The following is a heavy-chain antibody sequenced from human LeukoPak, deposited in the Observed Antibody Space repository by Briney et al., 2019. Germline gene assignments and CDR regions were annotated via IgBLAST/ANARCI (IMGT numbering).Heavy chain of an antibody. CDR1: GFTFSNYA. CDR3: AKDLSSGWYPYYFDF. V-gene: IGHV3-23*01. J-gene: IGHJ4*02. Sequence: GGSLRLSCAASGFTFSNYAMNWVRHAPGKGLEWASAISGSGAATFNADSVKGRFTISRDNSKNTLYLQMNSLRAEDTAVYYCAKDLSSGWYPYYFDFWGRGTLVTVSS. D-gene: IGHD6-19*01. CDR2: ISGSGAAT.